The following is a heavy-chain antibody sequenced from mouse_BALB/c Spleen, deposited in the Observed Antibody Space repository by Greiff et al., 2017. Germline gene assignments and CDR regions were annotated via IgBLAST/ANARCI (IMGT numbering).Heavy chain of an antibody. CDR2: INPSSGYT. J-gene: IGHJ3*01. Sequence: QVQLKESGAELARPGASVKMSCKASGYTFTSYTMHWVKQRPGQGLEWIGYINPSSGYTNYNQKFKDKATLTADKSSSTAYMQLSILTSEDSAVYYCARGNDVWSWCAYWGQGTLVTVSA. D-gene: IGHD1-1*02. CDR3: ARGNDVWSWCAY. V-gene: IGHV1-4*01. CDR1: GYTFTSYT.